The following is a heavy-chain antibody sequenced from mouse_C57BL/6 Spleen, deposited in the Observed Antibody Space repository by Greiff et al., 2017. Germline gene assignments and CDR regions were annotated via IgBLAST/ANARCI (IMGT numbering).Heavy chain of an antibody. CDR1: GYSITSGYY. J-gene: IGHJ4*01. V-gene: IGHV3-6*01. CDR2: ISYDGSN. D-gene: IGHD2-1*01. Sequence: EVKLQESGPGLVKPSQSLSLTCSVTGYSITSGYYWNWIRQFPGNKLEWMGYISYDGSNNYNPSLKNRISITRDTSKNQFFLKLNSVTTEDTATYYCARGGGNYEDYYAMDYWGQGTSVTVSS. CDR3: ARGGGNYEDYYAMDY.